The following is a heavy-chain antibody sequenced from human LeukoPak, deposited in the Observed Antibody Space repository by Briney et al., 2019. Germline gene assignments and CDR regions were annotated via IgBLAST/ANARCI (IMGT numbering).Heavy chain of an antibody. CDR1: GFTFSTYG. CDR3: AKGGGGRLIYYYYMDV. CDR2: IPYDGNNQ. D-gene: IGHD3-16*01. V-gene: IGHV3-30*02. J-gene: IGHJ6*03. Sequence: GGSLRLSCAASGFTFSTYGMHWVRQAPGKGLEWVAFIPYDGNNQYYADSVKGRFTISRDISKNTLYLQMYSLRAEDMALYYCAKGGGGRLIYYYYMDVWGKGTTVTVSS.